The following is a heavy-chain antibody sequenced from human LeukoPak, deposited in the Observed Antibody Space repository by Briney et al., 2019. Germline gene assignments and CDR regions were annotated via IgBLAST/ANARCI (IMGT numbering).Heavy chain of an antibody. CDR1: GFAVSNDY. CDR3: ARDRPWGGLNGFDY. Sequence: GGSLRLSCAASGFAVSNDYMSWVRQAPGKGRECVSVIHTDGATYYAASVKGRFTISRDFSKNTLYLRMNSLRAEDTAIYYCARDRPWGGLNGFDYWGQGTLVTVAS. J-gene: IGHJ4*02. V-gene: IGHV3-53*01. D-gene: IGHD3-3*01. CDR2: IHTDGAT.